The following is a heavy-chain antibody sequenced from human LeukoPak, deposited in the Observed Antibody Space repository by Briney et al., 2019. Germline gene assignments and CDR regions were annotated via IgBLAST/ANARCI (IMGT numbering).Heavy chain of an antibody. D-gene: IGHD1-7*01. CDR3: AKEKYNWNYVRYFDI. CDR2: VSYDGSIE. V-gene: IGHV3-30-3*02. Sequence: GGSLRLSCAASGFTFSTYAMYWVRQAPGKGLEWVAIVSYDGSIEYYADSVKGRFTISRDNSKNTLYLQMNSLRAEDTAVYYCAKEKYNWNYVRYFDIWGQGTMVTVSS. CDR1: GFTFSTYA. J-gene: IGHJ3*02.